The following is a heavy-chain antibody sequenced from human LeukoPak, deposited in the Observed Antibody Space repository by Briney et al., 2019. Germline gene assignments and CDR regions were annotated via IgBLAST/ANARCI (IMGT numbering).Heavy chain of an antibody. D-gene: IGHD6-13*01. Sequence: ASVKVSCKASGGTFSSYAISWVRHAPGQGLEWMGRIIPIFGTANYAQKFQGRVTITTDESTSTAYMELSSLRSEDTAVYYCAREVDSSSWYYFDYGSQGTLVTVSS. CDR3: AREVDSSSWYYFDY. CDR2: IIPIFGTA. J-gene: IGHJ4*02. CDR1: GGTFSSYA. V-gene: IGHV1-69*05.